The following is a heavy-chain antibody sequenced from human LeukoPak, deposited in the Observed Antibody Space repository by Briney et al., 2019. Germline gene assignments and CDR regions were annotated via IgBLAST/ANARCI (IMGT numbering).Heavy chain of an antibody. V-gene: IGHV3-7*01. CDR3: ARGLVPPDY. CDR2: IKQDGSVK. Sequence: PGGSLRLSCAASAFTFSSYWMSWVRQAPGMGLEWVANIKQDGSVKYYVDSVKGRFTISRDNAKNSLYLQMNSLRAEDTAVYYCARGLVPPDYWGQGTLVTVSS. CDR1: AFTFSSYW. J-gene: IGHJ4*02. D-gene: IGHD2-8*02.